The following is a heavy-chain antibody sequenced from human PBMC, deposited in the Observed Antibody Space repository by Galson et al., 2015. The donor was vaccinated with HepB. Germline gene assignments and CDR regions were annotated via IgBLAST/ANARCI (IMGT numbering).Heavy chain of an antibody. J-gene: IGHJ2*01. CDR1: GDTLRNYG. CDR2: IVPLSGTE. D-gene: IGHD2-2*01. V-gene: IGHV1-69*13. CDR3: AAVVPAAIDIDYWYFDL. Sequence: SVKVSCKASGDTLRNYGINWVRQAPGQGLEWMGGIVPLSGTETYARKFQGRLTITADESTRTAYMGLSSLTSEDTAVYYCAAVVPAAIDIDYWYFDLWGRGTLVTVSS.